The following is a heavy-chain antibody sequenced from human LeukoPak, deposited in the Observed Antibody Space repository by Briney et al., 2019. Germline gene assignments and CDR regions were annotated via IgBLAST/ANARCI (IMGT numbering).Heavy chain of an antibody. J-gene: IGHJ6*02. CDR2: IYYSGST. V-gene: IGHV4-59*01. CDR3: ARENYHGMDV. Sequence: SETLSLTCTVSGGSISSYYWSWIRQPPGKGLEWIGYIYYSGSTNYNPSLKSRVTISVDTSKNQFSLKLSSVTAADTAVYYCARENYHGMDVWGQGTTVTVSS. CDR1: GGSISSYY.